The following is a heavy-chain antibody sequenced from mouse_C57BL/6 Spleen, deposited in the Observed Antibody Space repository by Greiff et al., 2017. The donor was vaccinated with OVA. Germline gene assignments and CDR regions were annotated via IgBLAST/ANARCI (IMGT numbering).Heavy chain of an antibody. CDR1: GYTFTSYW. Sequence: QVQLKQPGAELVMPGASVKLSCKASGYTFTSYWMHWVKQRPGQGLEWIGEIDPSDSYTNYNQKFKGKSTLTVDKSSSTAYMQLSSLTSEDSAVYYCARSRDYYYGQGGVFDYWGQGTTLTVSS. CDR3: ARSRDYYYGQGGVFDY. J-gene: IGHJ2*01. V-gene: IGHV1-69*01. CDR2: IDPSDSYT. D-gene: IGHD1-1*01.